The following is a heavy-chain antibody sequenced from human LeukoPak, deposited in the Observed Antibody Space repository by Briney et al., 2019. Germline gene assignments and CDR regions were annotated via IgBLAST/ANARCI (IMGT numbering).Heavy chain of an antibody. CDR1: GFTFSNAW. Sequence: GGSLRLSCAVSGFTFSNAWMSWVRQAPGKGLEWVGRIKNKTDGGTTDYAAPVKGRFTTSRDDSKNTLYLQMNCLKTEDTAVYYCTTSFYWGQGTLVTVSS. CDR3: TTSFY. D-gene: IGHD3-16*01. CDR2: IKNKTDGGTT. V-gene: IGHV3-15*01. J-gene: IGHJ4*02.